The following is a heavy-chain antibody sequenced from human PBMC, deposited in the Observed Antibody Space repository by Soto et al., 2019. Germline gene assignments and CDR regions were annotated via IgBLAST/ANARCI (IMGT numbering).Heavy chain of an antibody. CDR3: ARVTPITIFGEVVDY. Sequence: GGSLRLSCAASGFTFSDYYMSWIRQAPGKGLEWVSYISSSGSTIYYADSVKGRFTISRDNAKNSLYLQMNSLRAEDTAVYYCARVTPITIFGEVVDYWGQGTLVTVSS. D-gene: IGHD3-3*01. CDR1: GFTFSDYY. J-gene: IGHJ4*02. V-gene: IGHV3-11*01. CDR2: ISSSGSTI.